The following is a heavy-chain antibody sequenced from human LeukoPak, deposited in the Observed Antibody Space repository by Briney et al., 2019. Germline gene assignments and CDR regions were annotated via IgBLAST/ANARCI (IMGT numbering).Heavy chain of an antibody. J-gene: IGHJ4*02. CDR2: IKEDGSER. D-gene: IGHD4-23*01. V-gene: IGHV3-7*03. Sequence: GGSLRLSCEASPFIFSGHWLNWVRQTPGKGLEWVASIKEDGSERQYVDSVKGRFSISRDNAKNSLYLQMNSPRAEDTALYYCAKDSHPSVVTPSYWGQGTLVTVSS. CDR3: AKDSHPSVVTPSY. CDR1: PFIFSGHW.